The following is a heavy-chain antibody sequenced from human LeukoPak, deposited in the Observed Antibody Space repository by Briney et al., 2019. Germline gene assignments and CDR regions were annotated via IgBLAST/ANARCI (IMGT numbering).Heavy chain of an antibody. CDR2: ISCDGSNK. D-gene: IGHD3-10*01. V-gene: IGHV3-30*18. CDR3: AKFSVGDSFDY. CDR1: GFTFSSYG. Sequence: GGSLRLSCAASGFTFSSYGMHWVRQAPGKGLEWVAVISCDGSNKYYADSVKGRFTISRDNSKNTLYLQMNSLRAEDTAVYYCAKFSVGDSFDYWGQGTLVTVSS. J-gene: IGHJ4*02.